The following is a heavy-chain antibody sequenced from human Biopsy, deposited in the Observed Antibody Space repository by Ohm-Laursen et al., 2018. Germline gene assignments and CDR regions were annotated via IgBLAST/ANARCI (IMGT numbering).Heavy chain of an antibody. Sequence: GTLSLTCAASGYSVSSYDMNWVRQAPGKGLAWISYISETSSHIYDADSVRGRFTVARDIAKNSLYLQLNSLRVEDTAVYYCARDSSRRAREGGMDVWGQGTTVTVSS. CDR2: ISETSSHI. V-gene: IGHV3-21*01. CDR1: GYSVSSYD. J-gene: IGHJ6*02. D-gene: IGHD6-6*01. CDR3: ARDSSRRAREGGMDV.